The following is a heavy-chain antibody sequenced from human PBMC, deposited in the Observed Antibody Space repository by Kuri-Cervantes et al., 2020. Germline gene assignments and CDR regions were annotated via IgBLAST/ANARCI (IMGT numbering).Heavy chain of an antibody. J-gene: IGHJ6*02. Sequence: ESLKISCTVSGGSISRYYCSWIRQPPGKGLEWIGEINHSGSTNYNPSLKSRVTISVDTSKNQFTLKLSSVTAADTAVYYCARGPYGSGSYSYGMDVWGQGTKVTVSS. CDR1: GGSISRYY. V-gene: IGHV4-34*01. CDR2: INHSGST. D-gene: IGHD3-10*01. CDR3: ARGPYGSGSYSYGMDV.